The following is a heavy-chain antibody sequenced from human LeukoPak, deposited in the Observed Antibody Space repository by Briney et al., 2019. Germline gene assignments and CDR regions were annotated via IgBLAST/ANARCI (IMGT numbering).Heavy chain of an antibody. J-gene: IGHJ6*02. CDR1: GYTFTSYG. CDR3: AREKAAAGYYYYGMDV. D-gene: IGHD6-13*01. CDR2: ISAYNDNT. Sequence: AAVTVSCKASGYTFTSYGISWVRQAPGQGLEWMGWISAYNDNTNYAQKLQGRVTMTTDTSTSTAYMDLRSLRSDDTAVYYCAREKAAAGYYYYGMDVWGQGTTVT. V-gene: IGHV1-18*01.